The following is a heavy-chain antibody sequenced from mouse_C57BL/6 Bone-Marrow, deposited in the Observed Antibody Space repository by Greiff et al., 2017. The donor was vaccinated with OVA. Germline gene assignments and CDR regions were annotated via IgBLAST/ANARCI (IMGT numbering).Heavy chain of an antibody. D-gene: IGHD1-1*01. J-gene: IGHJ2*01. Sequence: EVKLVESGGGLVKPGGSLKLSCAASGFTFSSYAMSWVRQTPEKRLEWVATISDGGSYTYYPDNVKGRFTISRDHAKNNLYLQMSHLKSEDTAMYYYARDNYGSSYPYYFDYWGQGTTLTVSS. CDR1: GFTFSSYA. CDR2: ISDGGSYT. V-gene: IGHV5-4*01. CDR3: ARDNYGSSYPYYFDY.